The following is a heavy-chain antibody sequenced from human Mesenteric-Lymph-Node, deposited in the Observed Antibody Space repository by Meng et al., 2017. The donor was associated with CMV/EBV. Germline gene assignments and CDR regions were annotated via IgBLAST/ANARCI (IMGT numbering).Heavy chain of an antibody. CDR2: IYHSGST. Sequence: CAVSGGSIRSSSWWSWVRQPPRKGLEWIGEIYHSGSTNYNPSLKSRVTISVDKSKNQFSLKLSSVTAADTAVYYCARVFGELGHFDYWGQGTLVTVSS. D-gene: IGHD3-10*02. CDR1: GGSIRSSSW. J-gene: IGHJ4*02. V-gene: IGHV4-4*02. CDR3: ARVFGELGHFDY.